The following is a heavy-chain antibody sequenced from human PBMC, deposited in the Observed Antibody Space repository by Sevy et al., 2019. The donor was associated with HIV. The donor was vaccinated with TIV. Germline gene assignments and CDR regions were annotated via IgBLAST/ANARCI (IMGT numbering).Heavy chain of an antibody. V-gene: IGHV4-4*02. Sequence: SETLSFTCSLSGDSINNNRWWSWVRQPPGQGLEWIGEIFRTGKANYNASLESRVTISVDPSNNQIYLRLTSVTAADTDFYYCARHMTTTGTRGFDYWGQGALVTVSS. D-gene: IGHD1-1*01. CDR3: ARHMTTTGTRGFDY. CDR1: GDSINNNRW. J-gene: IGHJ4*02. CDR2: IFRTGKA.